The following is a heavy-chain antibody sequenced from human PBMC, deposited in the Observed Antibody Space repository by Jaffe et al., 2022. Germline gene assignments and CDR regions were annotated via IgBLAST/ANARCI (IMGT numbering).Heavy chain of an antibody. Sequence: QLQLQESGPGLVKPSDTLSLTCTVSGGSITSDTSYWTWIRQPAGKGLEWIGRIYPSETTNYNPSLKSRVTMSVDTSKNQFSLRLSSATAADTAVYYCARGRYSAGLDYWGQGAQVTVSS. V-gene: IGHV4-61*02. D-gene: IGHD2-21*01. J-gene: IGHJ4*02. CDR3: ARGRYSAGLDY. CDR1: GGSITSDTSY. CDR2: IYPSETT.